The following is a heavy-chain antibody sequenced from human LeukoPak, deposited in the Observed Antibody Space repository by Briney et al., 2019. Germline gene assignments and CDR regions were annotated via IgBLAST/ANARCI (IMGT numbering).Heavy chain of an antibody. CDR1: GFTFSSYE. CDR2: INSAGITI. Sequence: GGSLRLPCAASGFTFSSYEMNWVRQAPGKGLEWVSYINSAGITIYYADSVKGRFTISRDNAKDILYLQMNSLRAEDTAFYYCHIYDSGSRPPFNYWGQGTLVTVSS. V-gene: IGHV3-48*03. CDR3: HIYDSGSRPPFNY. D-gene: IGHD3-10*01. J-gene: IGHJ4*02.